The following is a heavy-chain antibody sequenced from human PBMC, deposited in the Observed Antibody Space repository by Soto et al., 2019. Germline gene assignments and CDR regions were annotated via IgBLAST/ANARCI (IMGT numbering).Heavy chain of an antibody. CDR3: ATLLGYYYDSSGYWNY. Sequence: ASVKVSCKASGYTFTSYDINWVRQATGQGFEWMGWMNPNSGNTGYAQKFQGRVTMTRDTSITTAYMELSSLRSDDTAVYYCATLLGYYYDSSGYWNYWGQGTLVTVSS. CDR1: GYTFTSYD. J-gene: IGHJ4*02. CDR2: MNPNSGNT. D-gene: IGHD3-22*01. V-gene: IGHV1-8*01.